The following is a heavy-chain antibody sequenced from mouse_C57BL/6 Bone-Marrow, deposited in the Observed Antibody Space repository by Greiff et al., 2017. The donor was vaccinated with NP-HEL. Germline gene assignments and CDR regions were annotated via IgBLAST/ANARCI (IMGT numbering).Heavy chain of an antibody. CDR3: ASYYGSSYDAMDY. CDR2: ISDGGSYT. Sequence: EVQLVESGGGLVKPGGSLKLSCAASGFTFSSYAMSWVRQTPEKRLEWVATISDGGSYTYYPDNVKGRFTISRDNAKNNLYLQMSHLKSEDTAMYYCASYYGSSYDAMDYWGQGTSVTVS. V-gene: IGHV5-4*01. D-gene: IGHD1-1*01. CDR1: GFTFSSYA. J-gene: IGHJ4*01.